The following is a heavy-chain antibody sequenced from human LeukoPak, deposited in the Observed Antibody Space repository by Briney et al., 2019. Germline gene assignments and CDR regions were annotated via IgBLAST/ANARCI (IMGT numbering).Heavy chain of an antibody. Sequence: PSETLSLTCTVSGGPISSSSYYWGWIRQPPGKGLEWIGSIYYSGSTYYNPSLKSRVTISVDTSKNQFSLKLSSVTAADTAVYYCARHGGSYAYWGQGTLVTVSS. D-gene: IGHD1-26*01. CDR1: GGPISSSSYY. J-gene: IGHJ4*02. CDR2: IYYSGST. CDR3: ARHGGSYAY. V-gene: IGHV4-39*01.